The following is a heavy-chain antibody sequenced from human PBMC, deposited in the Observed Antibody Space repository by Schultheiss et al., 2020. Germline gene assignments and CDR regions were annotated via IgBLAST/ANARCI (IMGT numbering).Heavy chain of an antibody. J-gene: IGHJ4*02. D-gene: IGHD5-24*01. CDR1: GFTFSSYS. CDR3: AKVRRDGYNPFDY. CDR2: ISYDGSNK. V-gene: IGHV3-30*18. Sequence: GGSLRLSCAASGFTFSSYSMHWVRQAPGKGLEWVAVISYDGSNKYYADSVKGRFTISRDNSKNTLYLQMNSLRAEDTAVYYCAKVRRDGYNPFDYWGQGTLVTGSS.